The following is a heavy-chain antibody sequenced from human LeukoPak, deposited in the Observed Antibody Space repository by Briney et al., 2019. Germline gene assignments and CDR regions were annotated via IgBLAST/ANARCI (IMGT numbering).Heavy chain of an antibody. CDR3: AKGREWELHPPLGY. J-gene: IGHJ4*02. D-gene: IGHD1-26*01. Sequence: GRSLRLSCAASGFTFSSYGMHWVRQAPGKGLEWVAFIRYDGSNKYYADSVKGRFTISRDNSKNTLYLQMNSLRAEDTAVYYCAKGREWELHPPLGYWGQGTLVTVSS. CDR2: IRYDGSNK. V-gene: IGHV3-30*02. CDR1: GFTFSSYG.